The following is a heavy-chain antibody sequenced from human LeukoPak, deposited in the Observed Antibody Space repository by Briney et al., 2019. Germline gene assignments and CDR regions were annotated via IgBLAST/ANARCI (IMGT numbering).Heavy chain of an antibody. CDR2: ISSSGGST. J-gene: IGHJ4*02. V-gene: IGHV3-23*01. CDR3: AREVVWDYDYVWGSYRSTSFDY. CDR1: GFTFSSYA. D-gene: IGHD3-16*02. Sequence: PGASLRLSYAASGFTFSSYAMSWVRQARGKELEWVSAISSSGGSTYYADSVKGRFTISRDNSKNTLYLQMNSLRAEDTAVYYCAREVVWDYDYVWGSYRSTSFDYWGQGTLVTVSS.